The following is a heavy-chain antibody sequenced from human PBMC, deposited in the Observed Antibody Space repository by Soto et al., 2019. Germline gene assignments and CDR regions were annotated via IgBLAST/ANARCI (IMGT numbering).Heavy chain of an antibody. CDR2: IYYSGST. Sequence: SETMSVTCSVAGGSISSYDGSWIRQPPGKGLEWIGYIYYSGSTNYNPSLKSRVTISVDTSKNQFSLKLSSVTAADTAVHYCASERPEGASLDPWGQGTLVTVS. D-gene: IGHD2-2*01. V-gene: IGHV4-59*08. CDR1: GGSISSYD. CDR3: ASERPEGASLDP. J-gene: IGHJ5*02.